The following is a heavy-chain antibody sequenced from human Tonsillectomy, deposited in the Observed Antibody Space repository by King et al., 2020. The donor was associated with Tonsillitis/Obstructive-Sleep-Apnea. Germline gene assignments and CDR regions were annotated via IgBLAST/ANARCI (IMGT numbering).Heavy chain of an antibody. J-gene: IGHJ4*02. CDR2: ISYDGSSK. CDR3: ARDKTSGDSSCLDY. V-gene: IGHV3-30*04. D-gene: IGHD6-19*01. Sequence: VQLVESGGGVVQPGRSLRLSCAASGFTFSPYAMHWVRQAPGKGLEWVAVISYDGSSKYYADSVKGRFTISRDNSKNPLYLQMNSLRVEDTAVYYCARDKTSGDSSCLDYWGQGTLVSVSS. CDR1: GFTFSPYA.